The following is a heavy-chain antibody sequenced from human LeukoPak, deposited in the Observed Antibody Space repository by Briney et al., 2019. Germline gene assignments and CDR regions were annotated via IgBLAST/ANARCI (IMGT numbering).Heavy chain of an antibody. CDR1: GYPFTVYS. V-gene: IGHV1-2*06. CDR2: INVNSGGT. J-gene: IGHJ5*02. CDR3: ARDWWGNDILTGYNWLVP. D-gene: IGHD3-9*01. Sequence: ASVKVSCKASGYPFTVYSMNWLRQAPGQRLEWMGRINVNSGGTKYTEKFQGRVTMTRDTSISTAYMELSRLRSDDTAVYYCARDWWGNDILTGYNWLVPWGQGTLVTVSS.